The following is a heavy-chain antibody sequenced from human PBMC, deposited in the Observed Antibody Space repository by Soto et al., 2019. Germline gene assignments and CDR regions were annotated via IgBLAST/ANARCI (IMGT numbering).Heavy chain of an antibody. Sequence: SVKVSCKASGGTFSSYAISWVRQAPGQGLEWMGGIIPIFGTANYAQKFQGRVTITADESTSTAYMELSSLRSEDTAVYYCARDHGYCSGGSCYYYYGMDVWGQGTTVTVS. CDR1: GGTFSSYA. CDR3: ARDHGYCSGGSCYYYYGMDV. D-gene: IGHD2-15*01. V-gene: IGHV1-69*13. J-gene: IGHJ6*02. CDR2: IIPIFGTA.